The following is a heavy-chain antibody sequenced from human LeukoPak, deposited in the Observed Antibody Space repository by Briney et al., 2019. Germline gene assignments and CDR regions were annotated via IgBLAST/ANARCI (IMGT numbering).Heavy chain of an antibody. CDR2: LCWNSGGR. CDR3: AKARQAGPYDY. V-gene: IGHV3-9*01. D-gene: IGHD6-19*01. CDR1: GFTFDDYA. J-gene: IGHJ4*02. Sequence: GRSLRLSCVASGFTFDDYALHWVRQAPGEGLGWVSGLCWNSGGRGYADSVKGRFTISRDTAKNPMYLQINSLRAEDTALYDCAKARQAGPYDYWGQGTLVTVSS.